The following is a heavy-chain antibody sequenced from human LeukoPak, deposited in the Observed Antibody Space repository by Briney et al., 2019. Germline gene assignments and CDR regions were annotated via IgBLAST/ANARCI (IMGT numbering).Heavy chain of an antibody. J-gene: IGHJ4*02. V-gene: IGHV3-30*02. D-gene: IGHD3-10*01. CDR3: AKDAAMVRGVTYFDY. Sequence: GGSLRLSCAASGFTFSSYGMHWVRQAPGKGLEWVAFIRYDGSNKYYADSVKGRFTISRDNSKNTLYLQMNSLRAEDTAVHYCAKDAAMVRGVTYFDYWGQGTLVTVSS. CDR1: GFTFSSYG. CDR2: IRYDGSNK.